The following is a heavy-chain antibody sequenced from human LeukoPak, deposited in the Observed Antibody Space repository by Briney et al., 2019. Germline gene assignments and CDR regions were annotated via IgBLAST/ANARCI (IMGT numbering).Heavy chain of an antibody. Sequence: SVKVSCRASGGTFSSYAISWVRQAPGQGLEWMGRIIPIFGTANYAQKFQDRVTITTDESTSTAYMELSSLRSEDTAVYYCARDKWDCSGGSCYDFQHWGQGTLVTVSS. J-gene: IGHJ1*01. D-gene: IGHD2-15*01. CDR2: IIPIFGTA. CDR3: ARDKWDCSGGSCYDFQH. V-gene: IGHV1-69*05. CDR1: GGTFSSYA.